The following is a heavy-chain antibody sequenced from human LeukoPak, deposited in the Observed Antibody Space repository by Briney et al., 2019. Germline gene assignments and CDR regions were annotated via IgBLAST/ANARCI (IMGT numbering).Heavy chain of an antibody. CDR1: GFTFSIYS. J-gene: IGHJ4*02. V-gene: IGHV3-48*04. D-gene: IGHD5-24*01. CDR3: ARDRRDAYSQNFDY. Sequence: GGSLRLSCAASGFTFSIYSMNWVRQAPGKGLEWVSYIGTSGSTIYYADSVKGRFTISRDNAKNSLYLQMHSLRAEDTAVYYCARDRRDAYSQNFDYWGQGTLVTVSS. CDR2: IGTSGSTI.